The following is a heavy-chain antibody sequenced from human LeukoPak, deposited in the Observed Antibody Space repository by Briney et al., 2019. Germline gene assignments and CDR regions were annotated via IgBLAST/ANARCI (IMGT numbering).Heavy chain of an antibody. J-gene: IGHJ4*02. V-gene: IGHV1-8*01. CDR3: ARERPGSTDYFDY. Sequence: ASVKVSCKASGYTFTSYDINWVRQATGQGLEWMGWMNPNSGNTGYAQKFQGRVTMTRNTSVSTAYMELSSLRSEDTAVYYCARERPGSTDYFDYWGQGTLVTVSS. CDR1: GYTFTSYD. CDR2: MNPNSGNT. D-gene: IGHD1-14*01.